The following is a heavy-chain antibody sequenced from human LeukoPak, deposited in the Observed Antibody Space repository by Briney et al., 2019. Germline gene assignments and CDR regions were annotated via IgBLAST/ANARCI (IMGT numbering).Heavy chain of an antibody. CDR1: GYTFTSYG. CDR3: ARTPDRYSYGSLYYFDY. D-gene: IGHD5-18*01. J-gene: IGHJ4*02. CDR2: ISAYNGNT. Sequence: GASVKVSCKASGYTFTSYGISWVRQAPGQGLEWMGWISAYNGNTNYAQKLQGRVTMTTDTSTSTAYMELRSLRSDDTAVYYCARTPDRYSYGSLYYFDYWGQGTLVTVSS. V-gene: IGHV1-18*01.